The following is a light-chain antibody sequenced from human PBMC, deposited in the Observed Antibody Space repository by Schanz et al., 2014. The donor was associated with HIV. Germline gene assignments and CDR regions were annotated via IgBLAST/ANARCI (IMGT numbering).Light chain of an antibody. Sequence: QSVVTQPPSASGTPGQRVTISCSGSSSNIGSNTVNWYHHLPGSAPQLLIYSDNQRPSRVPDRFFGSKSGTSASLAISGLRSDDEAHYYCATWDDSLKGVVFGGGTKLTVL. CDR2: SDN. CDR3: ATWDDSLKGVV. CDR1: SSNIGSNT. V-gene: IGLV1-44*01. J-gene: IGLJ2*01.